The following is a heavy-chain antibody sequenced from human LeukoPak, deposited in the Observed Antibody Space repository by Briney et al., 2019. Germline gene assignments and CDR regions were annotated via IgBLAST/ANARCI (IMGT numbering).Heavy chain of an antibody. J-gene: IGHJ4*02. V-gene: IGHV1-2*02. CDR3: ARGFSRYYYDSNVRATFDY. CDR1: GYTFTGYY. D-gene: IGHD3-22*01. Sequence: ASVKVSCKASGYTFTGYYLHWVRQAPGQGLEWMGWINPNSGGTNYAQKFQGRVTMTRDTSISTAYMELSRLRSDDTAVYYCARGFSRYYYDSNVRATFDYWGRGTLVTVSS. CDR2: INPNSGGT.